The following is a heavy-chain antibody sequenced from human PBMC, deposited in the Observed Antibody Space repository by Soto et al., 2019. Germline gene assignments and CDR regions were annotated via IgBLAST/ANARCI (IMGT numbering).Heavy chain of an antibody. V-gene: IGHV3-23*01. Sequence: EVQLLESGGGLVQPGGSLRLSCAASGFTFSNYVMNWVRQAPGKGLEWVSGISVSSDNTFYADSVKGRFTISRDNSKSTLFLQMNSLRAEDTALYYCAKDSDTKRGPDYWGQGTLVTVSS. CDR2: ISVSSDNT. J-gene: IGHJ4*02. D-gene: IGHD3-10*01. CDR3: AKDSDTKRGPDY. CDR1: GFTFSNYV.